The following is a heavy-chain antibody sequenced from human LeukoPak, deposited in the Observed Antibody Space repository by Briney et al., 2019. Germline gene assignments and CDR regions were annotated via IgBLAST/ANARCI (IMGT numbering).Heavy chain of an antibody. CDR1: GFTFTNYP. CDR3: AKERYLLDY. J-gene: IGHJ4*02. D-gene: IGHD2-15*01. V-gene: IGHV3-33*06. Sequence: GGSLRLSCAASGFTFTNYPMHWVRQAPGKGLEWVAVLWSDGIKTDYADSVKGRFTISRDNSKNTLYLQMNSLRPEDTAVYYCAKERYLLDYWGQGTRVTVSS. CDR2: LWSDGIKT.